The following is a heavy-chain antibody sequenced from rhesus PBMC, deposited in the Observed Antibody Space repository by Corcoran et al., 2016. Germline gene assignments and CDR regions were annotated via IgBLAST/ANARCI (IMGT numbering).Heavy chain of an antibody. D-gene: IGHD3-16*01. CDR3: TKDLESSYYGDY. V-gene: IGHV3-103*01. Sequence: EVQLVESGGGLAKPGGSLRLSCAASGFTFNNYTMHWVRQAPGKGLEWVSAISSGGSTYNADSVKGRFTISRDNSKNTLSLQMNSLRAEDTAVYYCTKDLESSYYGDYWGQGVLVTVSS. CDR2: ISSGGST. J-gene: IGHJ4*01. CDR1: GFTFNNYT.